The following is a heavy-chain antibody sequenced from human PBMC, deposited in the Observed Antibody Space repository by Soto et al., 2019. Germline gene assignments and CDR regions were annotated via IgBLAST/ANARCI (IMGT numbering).Heavy chain of an antibody. D-gene: IGHD6-13*01. CDR2: ISYDGSNK. Sequence: SLRLSCAASGFTFSSYGMHWVRQAPGKGLEWVAVISYDGSNKYYADSVKGRFTISRDNSKNTLYLQMNSLRAEDTAVYYCAKVESSSAYYYYYYGMDVWGQGTTVTV. V-gene: IGHV3-30*18. CDR3: AKVESSSAYYYYYYGMDV. J-gene: IGHJ6*02. CDR1: GFTFSSYG.